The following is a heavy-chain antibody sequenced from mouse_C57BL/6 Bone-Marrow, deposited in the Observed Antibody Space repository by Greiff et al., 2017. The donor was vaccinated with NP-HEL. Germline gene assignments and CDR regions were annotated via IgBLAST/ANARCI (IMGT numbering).Heavy chain of an antibody. CDR1: GYTFTSYW. CDR2: IYPGNSDT. J-gene: IGHJ4*01. D-gene: IGHD1-1*01. Sequence: EVQLQQSGTVLARPGASVKMSCKTSGYTFTSYWMHWVKQRPGQGLEWIGAIYPGNSDTSYNQKFKGKATLTAVTSASTAYMELSSLTNEDSAVYFCTNFIQQGYAMDYWGQGTSVTVSS. CDR3: TNFIQQGYAMDY. V-gene: IGHV1-5*01.